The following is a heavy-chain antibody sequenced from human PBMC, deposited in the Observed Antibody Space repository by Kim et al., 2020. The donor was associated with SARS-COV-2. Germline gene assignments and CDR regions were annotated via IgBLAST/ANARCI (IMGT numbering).Heavy chain of an antibody. Sequence: GGSLRLSCAASGFTFSSYGMHWVRQAPGKGLEWVAVIWYDGSNKYYADSVKGRFTISRDNSKNTLYLQMNSLRAEDTAVYYCARDMIYGGEGWYGVLYYYYYGIDAWGQGTTVTVSS. CDR3: ARDMIYGGEGWYGVLYYYYYGIDA. J-gene: IGHJ6*02. CDR2: IWYDGSNK. D-gene: IGHD6-19*01. V-gene: IGHV3-33*01. CDR1: GFTFSSYG.